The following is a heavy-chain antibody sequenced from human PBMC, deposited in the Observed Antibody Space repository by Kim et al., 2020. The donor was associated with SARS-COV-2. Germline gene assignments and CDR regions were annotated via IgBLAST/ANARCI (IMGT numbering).Heavy chain of an antibody. Sequence: SETLSLTCAVYGGSFSGYYWSWIRQPPGKGLEWIGEINHSGSTNYNPSLKSRVTISVDTSKNQFSLKLSSVTAADTAVYYCARGPVLKYSSSWPLYYYGMDVWGQGTTVTVSS. CDR2: INHSGST. D-gene: IGHD6-13*01. CDR3: ARGPVLKYSSSWPLYYYGMDV. V-gene: IGHV4-34*01. J-gene: IGHJ6*02. CDR1: GGSFSGYY.